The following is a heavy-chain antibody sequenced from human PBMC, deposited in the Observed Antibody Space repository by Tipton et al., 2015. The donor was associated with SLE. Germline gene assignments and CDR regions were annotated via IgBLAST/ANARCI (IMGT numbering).Heavy chain of an antibody. CDR1: GFIFSSYA. CDR2: ISSSGSIT. Sequence: QLVQSGGGVVQPGRSLRLSCAASGFIFSSYAMHWVRQAPGKGLEWLSYISSSGSITYYADSVKGRFTISRDNSKNTLYLQMNSLRAEDTAVYYCVRVPKTSYWYFDLWGRGTLVTVSS. CDR3: VRVPKTSYWYFDL. V-gene: IGHV3-48*01. J-gene: IGHJ2*01.